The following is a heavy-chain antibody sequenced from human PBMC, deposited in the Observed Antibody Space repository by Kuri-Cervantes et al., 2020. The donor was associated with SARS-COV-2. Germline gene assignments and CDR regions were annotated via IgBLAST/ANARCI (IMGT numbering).Heavy chain of an antibody. CDR1: GFTFSSYA. CDR3: AKESPPYGNWGSEFDH. CDR2: ISYDGSNK. D-gene: IGHD7-27*01. Sequence: LSLTCAASGFTFSSYAMHWVRQAPGKGLEWVAVISYDGSNKYYADSVKGRFTISRDNSKNTLYLQMNSLRAEDTAVYYCAKESPPYGNWGSEFDHWGQGALVTVAS. J-gene: IGHJ4*02. V-gene: IGHV3-30*04.